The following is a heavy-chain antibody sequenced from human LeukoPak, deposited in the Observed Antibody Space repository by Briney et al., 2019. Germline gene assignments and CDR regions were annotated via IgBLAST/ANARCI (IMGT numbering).Heavy chain of an antibody. J-gene: IGHJ6*02. CDR2: IVVGSGHT. D-gene: IGHD4-17*01. CDR3: AATLTVTSGSTYYGLDV. V-gene: IGHV1-58*01. Sequence: SVKVSCKASGSTFATSTVQWVRQARGQRLEWMGWIVVGSGHTNYAQKFQQRVTITRDMSTSTAYMYLSSLTSEDTALYYCAATLTVTSGSTYYGLDVWGQGTTVTVSS. CDR1: GSTFATST.